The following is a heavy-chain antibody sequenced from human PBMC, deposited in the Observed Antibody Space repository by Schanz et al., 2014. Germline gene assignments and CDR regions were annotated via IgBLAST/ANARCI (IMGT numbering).Heavy chain of an antibody. D-gene: IGHD2-15*01. CDR2: ISYDGRNK. CDR3: AKARRKSNCSGGRCFHYSYYGMDV. V-gene: IGHV3-30*19. CDR1: GFTFSSYG. Sequence: QVQLVESGGGVVQPGRSLRLSCAASGFTFSSYGMHWVRQAPGKGLEWVAVISYDGRNKYYADSVKGRFTISRDNSKNILYLQMNSLRAEDTAVYYCAKARRKSNCSGGRCFHYSYYGMDVWGQGTTVTVSS. J-gene: IGHJ6*02.